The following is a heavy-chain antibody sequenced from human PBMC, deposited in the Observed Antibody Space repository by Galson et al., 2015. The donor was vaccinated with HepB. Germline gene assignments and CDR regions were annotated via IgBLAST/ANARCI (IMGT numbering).Heavy chain of an antibody. CDR3: TRGPRTFYYFDY. Sequence: SLRLSCAASGFTFSSYSMNWVRQAPGKGLEWVSYISASGSGTDFADSVKGRFSISRDNAQDLLHLQMDSLRDEDTAVYYCTRGPRTFYYFDYWGQGILVTVSS. D-gene: IGHD1-14*01. CDR2: ISASGSGT. CDR1: GFTFSSYS. V-gene: IGHV3-48*02. J-gene: IGHJ4*02.